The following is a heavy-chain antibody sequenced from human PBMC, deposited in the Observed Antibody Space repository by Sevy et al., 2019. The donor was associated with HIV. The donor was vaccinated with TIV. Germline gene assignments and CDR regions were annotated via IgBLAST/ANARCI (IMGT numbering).Heavy chain of an antibody. CDR1: GFTFSSYA. Sequence: GGSLRLSCAASGFTFSSYAMHWVRQAPGKGLEWVAVISYDGSNKYYADSVKGRFTISRDNSKNTLYLQMNSLRAEDTAVYYCATYPTLPGPFDLWGHGTLVTVSS. J-gene: IGHJ2*01. CDR2: ISYDGSNK. CDR3: ATYPTLPGPFDL. V-gene: IGHV3-30-3*01.